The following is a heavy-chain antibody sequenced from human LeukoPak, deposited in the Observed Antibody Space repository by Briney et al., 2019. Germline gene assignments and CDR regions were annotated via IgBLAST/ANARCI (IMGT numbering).Heavy chain of an antibody. CDR1: GFTFDDYA. CDR2: ISWNSGSI. D-gene: IGHD6-13*01. J-gene: IGHJ4*02. V-gene: IGHV3-9*01. Sequence: GGSLRLSCAASGFTFDDYAMHWVRQAPGKGLEWVSGISWNSGSIGYADSVKGRFTISRDNAKNSLYLQMNSLRAEDTAVYYCARVGLKPYSSSWSLTGVNYWGQGTLVTVSS. CDR3: ARVGLKPYSSSWSLTGVNY.